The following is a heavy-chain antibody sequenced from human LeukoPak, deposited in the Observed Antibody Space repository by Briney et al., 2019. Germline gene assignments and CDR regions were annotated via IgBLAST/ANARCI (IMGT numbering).Heavy chain of an antibody. CDR2: ISSSSSYI. D-gene: IGHD4-17*01. Sequence: PGGSLRLSCAASGFTFSSYSMNWVRQAPGKGLEWVSSISSSSSYIYYADSVKGRFTISRDNGKNSLYLQMNSLRVDDTALYYCARGPTVTNDAFDIWGQGTMVTVSS. CDR1: GFTFSSYS. CDR3: ARGPTVTNDAFDI. J-gene: IGHJ3*02. V-gene: IGHV3-21*04.